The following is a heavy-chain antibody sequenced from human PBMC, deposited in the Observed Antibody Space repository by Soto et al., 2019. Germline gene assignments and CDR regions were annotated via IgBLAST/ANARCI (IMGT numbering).Heavy chain of an antibody. Sequence: SETLSLTCTVSCGSISSYYWWWIRQHPGKGLEWIGHIYYSGGTTYNPSLKSRVTISVDTSKNQFSLKLSSVTAADTAVYYCAGGTMGTGYIDFWGHGTLVTVSS. CDR3: AGGTMGTGYIDF. V-gene: IGHV4-59*03. CDR1: CGSISSYY. J-gene: IGHJ4*01. CDR2: IYYSGGT. D-gene: IGHD3-10*01.